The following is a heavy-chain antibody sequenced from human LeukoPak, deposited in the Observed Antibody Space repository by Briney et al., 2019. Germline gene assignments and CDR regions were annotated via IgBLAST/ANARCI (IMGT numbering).Heavy chain of an antibody. CDR3: AKDLGYDYVWGEGNLYDC. Sequence: GGSLRLSCAASGFTFSDCYMSWIRQAPGKGPEWVSSITSGRTTHYADSVKGRFTISRDNSKNTLYLQMDSLRAEDTAVYYCAKDLGYDYVWGEGNLYDCWGQGTLVTVSS. V-gene: IGHV3-69-1*01. CDR2: ITSGRTT. CDR1: GFTFSDCY. D-gene: IGHD3-16*01. J-gene: IGHJ4*02.